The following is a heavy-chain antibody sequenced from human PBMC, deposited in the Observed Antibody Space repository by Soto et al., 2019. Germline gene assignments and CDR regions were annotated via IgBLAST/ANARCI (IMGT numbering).Heavy chain of an antibody. V-gene: IGHV3-53*04. CDR3: ARGGGSGWYRPFDY. Sequence: GGSLRLSCAASGFTVSSNYMSWVRQAPGKGLEWVSVIYSGGSTYYADSVKGRFTISRHNSKNTLYLQMNSLRAEDTAVYYCARGGGSGWYRPFDYWGQGALVTVS. D-gene: IGHD6-19*01. J-gene: IGHJ4*02. CDR1: GFTVSSNY. CDR2: IYSGGST.